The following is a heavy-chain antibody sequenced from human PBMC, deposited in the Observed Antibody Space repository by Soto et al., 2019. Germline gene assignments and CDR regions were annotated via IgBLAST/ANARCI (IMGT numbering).Heavy chain of an antibody. V-gene: IGHV3-30-3*01. D-gene: IGHD2-2*03. CDR2: ISYDGSNK. CDR3: ARDGYCSSTSCYREYYYGMDV. CDR1: GFTFSSDA. J-gene: IGHJ6*02. Sequence: GGSLRLSCAASGFTFSSDAMHWVRQAPGKGLEWVAVISYDGSNKYYADSVKGRFTISRDNSKNTLYLQMNSLRAEDTAVYYCARDGYCSSTSCYREYYYGMDVWGQGSTVTVSS.